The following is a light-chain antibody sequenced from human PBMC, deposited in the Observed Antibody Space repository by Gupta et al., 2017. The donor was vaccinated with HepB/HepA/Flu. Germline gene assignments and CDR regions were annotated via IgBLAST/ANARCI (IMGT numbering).Light chain of an antibody. J-gene: IGLJ2*01. CDR3: AAWDASMNGVV. CDR2: TKN. V-gene: IGLV1-44*01. Sequence: QSVLTQPPSASGTPGQRVTISCSGTNSNIGRNPVNWYQQLPRTAPKLLVFTKNKGTPGVPDRFSGSESGTSASVTISGLQAEDEADYYCAAWDASMNGVVFGGGTKLTVL. CDR1: NSNIGRNP.